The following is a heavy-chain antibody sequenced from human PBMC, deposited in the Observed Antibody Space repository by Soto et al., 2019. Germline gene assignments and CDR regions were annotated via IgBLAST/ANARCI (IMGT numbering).Heavy chain of an antibody. J-gene: IGHJ4*02. D-gene: IGHD2-21*02. CDR2: IYYSGST. V-gene: IGHV4-31*03. Sequence: QVQLQESGPGLVKPSQTLSLTCTVSGGSISSGGYYWSWIRQHPGKGLEWIGYIYYSGSTYYNPSLKSRVNISVDTSKNQFSLKLSSVTAADTAVYYCASGVEGRGDCIDYWGQGTLVTVSS. CDR1: GGSISSGGYY. CDR3: ASGVEGRGDCIDY.